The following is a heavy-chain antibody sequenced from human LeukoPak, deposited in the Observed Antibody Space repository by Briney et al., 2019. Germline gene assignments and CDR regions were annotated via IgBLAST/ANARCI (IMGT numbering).Heavy chain of an antibody. D-gene: IGHD2-15*01. CDR3: ARADIVVVPADPFDL. J-gene: IGHJ4*02. CDR1: GFAFSSFS. CDR2: ISIGYNNI. Sequence: PGESLRLSCVASGFAFSSFSMNWVRQAPGKGLEWVASISIGYNNILYADSVKGRFTISRDNAQNSVYLQMNSLRSEDTAVYYCARADIVVVPADPFDLWGQGTLLTVSS. V-gene: IGHV3-21*01.